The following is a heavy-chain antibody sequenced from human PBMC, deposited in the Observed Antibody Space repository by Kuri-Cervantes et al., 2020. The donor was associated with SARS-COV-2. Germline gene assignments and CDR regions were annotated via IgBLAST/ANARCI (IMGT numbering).Heavy chain of an antibody. CDR1: GFTVSSNY. V-gene: IGHV3-53*01. CDR2: IYSGGNT. Sequence: GESLKISCAASGFTVSSNYMSWVRQAPGKGLEWVSVIYSGGNTYYADSVKGRFTISRDNSKNTLYLQMNSLRAEDTAVYYCARDSGIAAAGFQVGVAFDIWGQGTMVTVSS. J-gene: IGHJ3*02. CDR3: ARDSGIAAAGFQVGVAFDI. D-gene: IGHD6-13*01.